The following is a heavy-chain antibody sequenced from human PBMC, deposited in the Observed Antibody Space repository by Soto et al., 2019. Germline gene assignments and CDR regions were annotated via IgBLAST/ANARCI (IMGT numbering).Heavy chain of an antibody. CDR2: INPNSGGT. CDR3: ARQYDILTGYYLEVGY. Sequence: ASVKVSCKASGYTFTGYYMHWVRQTPGQGLEWMGWINPNSGGTNYAQKFQGWVTMTRDTSISTAYMELRSLRSDDTAVYYCARQYDILTGYYLEVGYWGQGTLVTVS. V-gene: IGHV1-2*04. CDR1: GYTFTGYY. J-gene: IGHJ4*02. D-gene: IGHD3-9*01.